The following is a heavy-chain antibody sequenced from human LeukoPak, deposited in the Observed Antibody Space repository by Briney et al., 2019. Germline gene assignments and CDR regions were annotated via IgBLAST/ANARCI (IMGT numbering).Heavy chain of an antibody. V-gene: IGHV3-11*04. CDR2: ISSSGSTI. Sequence: GGSLRLSCAASGFTFSDYYMSWIRQAPGKGLEWVSYISSSGSTIYYADSLKGRFTISRDNAKNSLYLQMNSLRAEDTAVYYCARETYCTSTTCPIGDHFDYWGQGTLVTVSS. CDR3: ARETYCTSTTCPIGDHFDY. J-gene: IGHJ4*02. CDR1: GFTFSDYY. D-gene: IGHD2-2*01.